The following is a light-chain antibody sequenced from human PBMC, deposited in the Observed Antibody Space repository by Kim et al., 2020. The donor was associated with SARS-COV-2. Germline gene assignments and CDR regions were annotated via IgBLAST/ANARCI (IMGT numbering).Light chain of an antibody. Sequence: EQTVTSACTRSSRSIARNYVQGSRSRPGRPPTAVIYEDKNRPSGVPDRFPGSIDSSYNPAALPDSGLKTEDEADDDCESYDSSNWVFGGGTQLTV. V-gene: IGLV6-57*01. CDR1: SRSIARNY. CDR2: EDK. CDR3: ESYDSSNWV. J-gene: IGLJ3*02.